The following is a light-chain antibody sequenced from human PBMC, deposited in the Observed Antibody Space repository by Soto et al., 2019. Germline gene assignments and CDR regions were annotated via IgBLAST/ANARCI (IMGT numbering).Light chain of an antibody. CDR2: RAS. Sequence: EIVLTQSPATLSVSPGERATLSCRASQSISTNLAWFLQKPGQAPRLLISRASTRATGIPARFSGSGSGTEFTRTISSLQSEDFAVYYCQQSYNWPWKFGQGTKVEVK. J-gene: IGKJ1*01. V-gene: IGKV3-15*01. CDR1: QSISTN. CDR3: QQSYNWPWK.